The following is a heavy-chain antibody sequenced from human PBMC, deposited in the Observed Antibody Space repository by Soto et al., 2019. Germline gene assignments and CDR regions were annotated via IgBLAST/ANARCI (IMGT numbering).Heavy chain of an antibody. CDR1: GDSISSSSYY. CDR3: ASRNVRTPRRLAAYYFDY. CDR2: IFYSGSA. J-gene: IGHJ4*02. Sequence: SETLSLTCTVSGDSISSSSYYWGWIRQPPGKGLEWIGSIFYSGSAYYNTSLKSRVTISVDTSKNQFSLKLRSVTAADTAMYFCASRNVRTPRRLAAYYFDYWGQGTLVTVSS. V-gene: IGHV4-39*01. D-gene: IGHD2-15*01.